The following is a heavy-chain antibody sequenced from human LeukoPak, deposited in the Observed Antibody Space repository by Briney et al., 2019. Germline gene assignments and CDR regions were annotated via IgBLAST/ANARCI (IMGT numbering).Heavy chain of an antibody. J-gene: IGHJ6*03. CDR1: GFTFSSYE. Sequence: GGSLRLSCAASGFTFSSYEMNWVRQAPGKGLEWVSYISSSGSTIYYADSVKGRFTISRDNAKNSLYLQMNSLRAEDTALYYCAREAVADNYYYYYMDVWGKGTTITVSS. D-gene: IGHD6-13*01. CDR3: AREAVADNYYYYYMDV. V-gene: IGHV3-48*03. CDR2: ISSSGSTI.